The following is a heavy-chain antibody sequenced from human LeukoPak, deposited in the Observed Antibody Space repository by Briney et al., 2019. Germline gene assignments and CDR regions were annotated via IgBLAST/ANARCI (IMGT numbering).Heavy chain of an antibody. CDR1: GFTFSSYA. J-gene: IGHJ3*02. Sequence: GGSLRLSCAASGFTFSSYAMHWVRQAPGKGLEWVAVISYDGSNKYYADSVEGRFTISRDNSKNTLYLQMNSLRAEDTAVYYCARGVVVITTGAFDIWGQGTMVTVSS. CDR2: ISYDGSNK. CDR3: ARGVVVITTGAFDI. V-gene: IGHV3-30-3*01. D-gene: IGHD3-22*01.